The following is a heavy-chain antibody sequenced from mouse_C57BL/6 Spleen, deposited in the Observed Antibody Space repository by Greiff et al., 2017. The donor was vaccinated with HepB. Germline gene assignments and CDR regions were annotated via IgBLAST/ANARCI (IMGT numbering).Heavy chain of an antibody. J-gene: IGHJ2*01. Sequence: VKLQESGAELVKPGASVKISCKASGYAFSSYWMNWVKQRPGKGLEWIGQIYPGDGDTNYNGKFKGKATLTADKSSSTAYMQLSSLTSEDSAVYFCARFYYYGSPLDYWGQGTTLTVSS. V-gene: IGHV1-80*01. CDR2: IYPGDGDT. CDR3: ARFYYYGSPLDY. D-gene: IGHD1-1*01. CDR1: GYAFSSYW.